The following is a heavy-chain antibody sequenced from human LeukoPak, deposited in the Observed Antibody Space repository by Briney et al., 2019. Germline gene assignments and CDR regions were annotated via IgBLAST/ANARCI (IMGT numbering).Heavy chain of an antibody. CDR1: GFTVSSNY. CDR3: ARVPRFYYYYLDV. CDR2: IYSDGTS. J-gene: IGHJ6*03. V-gene: IGHV3-53*01. Sequence: GGSLRLSCAASGFTVSSNYMTWVRQAPGKGLEWVSVIYSDGTSYYADSVKGRFTISRDISRNTLYLQMNSLRAEDTAVYHCARVPRFYYYYLDVWGKGTTVTISS.